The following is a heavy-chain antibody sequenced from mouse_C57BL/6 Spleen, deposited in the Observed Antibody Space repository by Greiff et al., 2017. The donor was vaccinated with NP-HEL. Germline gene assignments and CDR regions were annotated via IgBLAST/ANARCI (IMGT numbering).Heavy chain of an antibody. Sequence: QVQLQQSGAELVKPGASVKISCKASGYAFSSYWMNWVKQRPGKGLEWIGQIYPGDGDTNYNGKFKGKATLTADKSSSTAYMQLSSLTSEESAVYFGARRDYYGSSAWFAYWGQGTLVTVSA. CDR3: ARRDYYGSSAWFAY. D-gene: IGHD1-1*01. CDR1: GYAFSSYW. V-gene: IGHV1-80*01. J-gene: IGHJ3*01. CDR2: IYPGDGDT.